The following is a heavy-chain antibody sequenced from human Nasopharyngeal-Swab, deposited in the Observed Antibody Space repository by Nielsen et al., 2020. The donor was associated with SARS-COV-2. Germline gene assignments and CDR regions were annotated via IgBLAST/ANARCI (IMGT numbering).Heavy chain of an antibody. CDR3: ARGKAFRPTAMSGYQDY. J-gene: IGHJ4*02. Sequence: ASVKVSCKASGYTFTSYYMHWVRQAPGQGLEWMGIINPSGGSTSYAQKFQGRVTMTRDTSTSTVYMELSSLRSEDTAVYYCARGKAFRPTAMSGYQDYWGQGTLVTVSS. V-gene: IGHV1-46*01. CDR2: INPSGGST. CDR1: GYTFTSYY. D-gene: IGHD2-2*01.